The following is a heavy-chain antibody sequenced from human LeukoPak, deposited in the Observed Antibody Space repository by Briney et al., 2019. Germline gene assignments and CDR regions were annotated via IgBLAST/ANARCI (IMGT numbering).Heavy chain of an antibody. CDR2: IKHDGGEK. Sequence: GGSLRLSCAASGFTFTDYWMSWVRQAPGKGLEWVANIKHDGGEKYYVDSVKGRFTISRDNAKNSLYLQMSSLRDEDTAVYYCARRIAAAVDYWGQGTLVTVSS. V-gene: IGHV3-7*04. CDR3: ARRIAAAVDY. D-gene: IGHD6-13*01. CDR1: GFTFTDYW. J-gene: IGHJ4*02.